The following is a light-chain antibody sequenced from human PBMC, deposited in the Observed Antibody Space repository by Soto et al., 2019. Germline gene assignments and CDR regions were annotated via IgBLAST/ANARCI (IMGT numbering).Light chain of an antibody. CDR2: AAS. V-gene: IGKV3D-15*01. CDR3: QQYNNWPPLT. J-gene: IGKJ4*01. Sequence: EIVMTQSPATLSVSPGARATLSCRASQSISSNLAWYRQKPGQAPRLLIYAASTRATGIPARFSGSGSGTEFTLTISSLQSEDSAIYYCQQYNNWPPLTFGGGTKVEIK. CDR1: QSISSN.